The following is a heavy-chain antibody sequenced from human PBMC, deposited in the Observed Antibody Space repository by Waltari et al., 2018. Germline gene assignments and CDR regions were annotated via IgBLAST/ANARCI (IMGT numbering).Heavy chain of an antibody. V-gene: IGHV4-31*03. J-gene: IGHJ4*02. Sequence: QVQLQESGPGLVKPSQTLSLTCTVSGGSISSGGYYWSWIRQPPGKGLEWIGEINHSGSTNYNPSLKSRVTISVDTSKNQFSLKLSSVTAADTAVYYCAREKGVYGEPPFDYWGQGTLVTVSS. CDR2: INHSGST. CDR1: GGSISSGGYY. D-gene: IGHD4-17*01. CDR3: AREKGVYGEPPFDY.